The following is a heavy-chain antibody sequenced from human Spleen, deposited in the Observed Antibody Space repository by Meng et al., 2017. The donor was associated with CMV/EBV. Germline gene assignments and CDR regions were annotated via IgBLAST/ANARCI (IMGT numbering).Heavy chain of an antibody. V-gene: IGHV4-34*01. CDR1: GGSFSGYY. CDR2: INHSGST. Sequence: QVQLQPWGAGLLKPSETLSLTCAVYGGSFSGYYWSWIRQPSGKGLEWIGEINHSGSTNYNPSLKSRVTISVDTSKNQFSLKLSSVTAADTAVYYCARVGAYCGGDCYLDYWGQGTLVTVSS. D-gene: IGHD2-21*02. CDR3: ARVGAYCGGDCYLDY. J-gene: IGHJ4*02.